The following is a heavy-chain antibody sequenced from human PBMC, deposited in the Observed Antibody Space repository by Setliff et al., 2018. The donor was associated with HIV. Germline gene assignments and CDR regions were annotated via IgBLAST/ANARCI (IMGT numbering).Heavy chain of an antibody. D-gene: IGHD6-13*01. J-gene: IGHJ3*02. CDR1: GYTFSDYY. V-gene: IGHV1-2*02. Sequence: ASVKVSCKASGYTFSDYYMHWVRQAPGQGLEWMGWINPNSGGTNYAQKFQGRVNMTRDTSISTVYMELSSLRSDDTAVYYCARAAGYSSSWHRYAFEIWGQGTMVTVSS. CDR3: ARAAGYSSSWHRYAFEI. CDR2: INPNSGGT.